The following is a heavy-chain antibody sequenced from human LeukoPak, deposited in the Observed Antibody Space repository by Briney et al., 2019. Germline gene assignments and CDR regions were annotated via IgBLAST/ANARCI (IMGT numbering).Heavy chain of an antibody. CDR3: ARGSRGAGNYYYYGMDV. CDR2: IIPIFGTA. Sequence: ASVKVSCKASGGTFSSYAISWVRQAPGQGLEWMGGIIPIFGTANYAQKFQGRVTITADKSTSTAYMELSSLRSEDTAVYYCARGSRGAGNYYYYGMDVWGKGTMVTVSS. J-gene: IGHJ6*04. CDR1: GGTFSSYA. D-gene: IGHD1-26*01. V-gene: IGHV1-69*06.